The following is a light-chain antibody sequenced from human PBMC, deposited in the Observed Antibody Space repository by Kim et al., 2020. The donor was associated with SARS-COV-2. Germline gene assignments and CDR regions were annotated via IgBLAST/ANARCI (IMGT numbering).Light chain of an antibody. CDR3: GTWDSSLSAGV. V-gene: IGLV1-51*01. J-gene: IGLJ2*01. CDR1: SSNIVNNY. Sequence: GPKVTIPCSGSSSNIVNNYLSWYQQHPGTAPKLLIYNNNKRPSGIPDRFSGSKSGTSATLGITGLQTGDEADYYCGTWDSSLSAGVFGGGTQLTVL. CDR2: NNN.